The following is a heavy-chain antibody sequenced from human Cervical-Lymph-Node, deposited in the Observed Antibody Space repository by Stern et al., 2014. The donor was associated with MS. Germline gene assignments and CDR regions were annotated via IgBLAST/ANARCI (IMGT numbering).Heavy chain of an antibody. D-gene: IGHD6-19*01. V-gene: IGHV1-46*01. CDR2: INPSGGST. CDR3: ASQSPIAVADYYGMDV. CDR1: GYTFTSYY. Sequence: VQLVESGAEVKKPGASVKVSCKASGYTFTSYYMHWVRQAPGKGLEWMGIINPSGGSTSYAQKFQGRVPMTRDTSTSTVYMELSSLRSEDTAVYYCASQSPIAVADYYGMDVWGQGTTVTVSS. J-gene: IGHJ6*02.